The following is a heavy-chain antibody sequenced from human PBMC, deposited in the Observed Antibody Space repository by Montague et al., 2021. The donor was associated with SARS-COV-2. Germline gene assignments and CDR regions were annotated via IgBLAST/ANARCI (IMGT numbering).Heavy chain of an antibody. Sequence: SETLSLTCTVSGGSISSSSYYWGWIRQPSGKGLEWIGSIYYSGSTYYNPSLKSRVTISVDTSMSQFSLKLSSVTAADTAVYYCARHRAAAGIWYFDLWGRGTLVTVSS. CDR3: ARHRAAAGIWYFDL. J-gene: IGHJ2*01. CDR2: IYYSGST. D-gene: IGHD6-13*01. V-gene: IGHV4-39*01. CDR1: GGSISSSSYY.